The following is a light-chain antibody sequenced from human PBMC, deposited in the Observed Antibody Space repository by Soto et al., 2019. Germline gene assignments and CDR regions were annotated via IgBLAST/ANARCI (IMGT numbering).Light chain of an antibody. Sequence: QSVLTQPPSVSGAPGQRVTISCTGSSSNIGAGYDVHWYQQLPGTAPKLLIYGNDNRPSGVPDRFSGSKSGTSASLAITGLQPEDEADYYCQSYDNRRVVFGGGTKVTVL. V-gene: IGLV1-40*01. CDR3: QSYDNRRVV. CDR2: GND. J-gene: IGLJ2*01. CDR1: SSNIGAGYD.